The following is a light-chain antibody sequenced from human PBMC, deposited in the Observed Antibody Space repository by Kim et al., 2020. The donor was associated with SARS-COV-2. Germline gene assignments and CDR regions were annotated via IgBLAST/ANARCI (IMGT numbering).Light chain of an antibody. CDR3: QVWDSDSDHAV. CDR1: GVGSKS. Sequence: APGKAAWITCGGTGVGSKSVRWYQQKPGQAPVLIIYYDGDRPSGIPERFSGSNSANTATLTISRVEAGDEADYYCQVWDSDSDHAVFGGGTQLTVL. CDR2: YDG. V-gene: IGLV3-21*04. J-gene: IGLJ2*01.